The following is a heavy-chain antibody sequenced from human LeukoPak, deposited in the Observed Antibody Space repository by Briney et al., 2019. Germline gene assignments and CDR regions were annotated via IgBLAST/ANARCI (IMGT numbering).Heavy chain of an antibody. V-gene: IGHV3-7*01. CDR3: ASDIVVVPASMVTLEY. CDR1: GLIFSSSW. Sequence: PGGSLRLSCAVSGLIFSSSWMDWVRQAPGKGLEWVASINPDGNKKYSADSVKGRFTISRDNAENSLYLQMNSLRAEDTAVYYCASDIVVVPASMVTLEYWGQGTLVTVSS. D-gene: IGHD2-2*01. CDR2: INPDGNKK. J-gene: IGHJ4*02.